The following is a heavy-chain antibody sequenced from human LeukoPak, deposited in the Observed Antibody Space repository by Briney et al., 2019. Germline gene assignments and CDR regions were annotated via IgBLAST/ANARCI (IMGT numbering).Heavy chain of an antibody. CDR1: GGSFSGHY. CDR2: INHGGST. Sequence: SETLSLTCAVSGGSFSGHYWNWIRQPPGKGLEWIGEINHGGSTNYNPSLKSRVTISVDTSKNQFSLKLSSVTAADTAVYYCARDPVDIVVVVADPGGGAFDIWGQGTMVTVSS. CDR3: ARDPVDIVVVVADPGGGAFDI. J-gene: IGHJ3*02. V-gene: IGHV4-34*01. D-gene: IGHD2-15*01.